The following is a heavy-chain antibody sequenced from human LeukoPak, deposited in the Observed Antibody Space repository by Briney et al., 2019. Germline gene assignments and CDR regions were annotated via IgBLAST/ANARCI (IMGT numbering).Heavy chain of an antibody. J-gene: IGHJ4*02. D-gene: IGHD2-21*02. Sequence: GGSLRLSCAASGFTFSVYAIHWVRQAPGKGLEWVAVISYDGNIKYYADSVKGRLTISRDNSKNTLYLQMNSLRAEDTAVYYCARVTKYGGGGDCLDYWGQGTLVTVSS. CDR1: GFTFSVYA. CDR2: ISYDGNIK. CDR3: ARVTKYGGGGDCLDY. V-gene: IGHV3-30-3*01.